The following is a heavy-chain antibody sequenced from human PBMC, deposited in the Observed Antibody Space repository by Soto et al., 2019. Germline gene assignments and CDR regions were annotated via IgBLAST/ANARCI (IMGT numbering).Heavy chain of an antibody. J-gene: IGHJ4*02. CDR3: ARIPYYDFWSGSEYYFDY. CDR1: GGSISSYY. CDR2: IYYSGST. D-gene: IGHD3-3*01. Sequence: ETLSLTCTVSGGSISSYYWSWIRQPPGKGLEWIGYIYYSGSTNYNPSLKSRVTISVDTSKNQFSLKLSSVTAADTAVYYCARIPYYDFWSGSEYYFDYWGQGTLVTVSS. V-gene: IGHV4-59*01.